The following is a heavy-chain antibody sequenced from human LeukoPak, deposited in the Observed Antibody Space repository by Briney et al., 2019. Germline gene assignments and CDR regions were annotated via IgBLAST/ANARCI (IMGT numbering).Heavy chain of an antibody. J-gene: IGHJ4*02. CDR1: GFTFTDYW. CDR3: TRDFYGIDY. D-gene: IGHD3-10*01. Sequence: PGGSLRLSCAASGFTFTDYWTHWVRQAPGKGLVWVSRINGDGSGTSYADSVKGRFTISRDNAKNTVYLQMNSLRAEDTAVYYCTRDFYGIDYWGQGTLVTVSS. CDR2: INGDGSGT. V-gene: IGHV3-74*01.